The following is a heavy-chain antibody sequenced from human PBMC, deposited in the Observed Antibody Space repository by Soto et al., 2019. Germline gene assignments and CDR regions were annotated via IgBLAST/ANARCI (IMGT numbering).Heavy chain of an antibody. V-gene: IGHV3-73*01. Sequence: EVQLVESGGGLVQPGGSLKLSCAASGFTFSGSAMHWVRQASGKGLEWVGRIRSKANSYATAYAASVKGRFTISRDDSKNTAYLQMNSLQTEDTAVYYCAQQSSGHDKRWYYYYMDVWGKGTTVTVSS. D-gene: IGHD3-22*01. CDR3: AQQSSGHDKRWYYYYMDV. CDR2: IRSKANSYAT. CDR1: GFTFSGSA. J-gene: IGHJ6*03.